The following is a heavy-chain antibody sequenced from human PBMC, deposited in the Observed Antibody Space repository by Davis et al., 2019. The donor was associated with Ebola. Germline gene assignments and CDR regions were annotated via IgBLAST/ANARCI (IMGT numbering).Heavy chain of an antibody. D-gene: IGHD3-16*01. CDR3: AERGGSV. CDR2: IYYTGSA. V-gene: IGHV4-59*11. Sequence: PSETLSLTCTVSGVSISRHYWSWTRQPPGKRLEWIGSIYYTGSAYYNSSLNSQVPISVDTSKNQFSLKLSSVTAADTAMYYCAERGGSVWGQGTLVTVSS. CDR1: GVSISRHY. J-gene: IGHJ4*02.